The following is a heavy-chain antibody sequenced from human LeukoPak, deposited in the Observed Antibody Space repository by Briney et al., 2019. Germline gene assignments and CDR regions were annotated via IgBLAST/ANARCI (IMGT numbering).Heavy chain of an antibody. CDR1: GGTFSSYA. D-gene: IGHD3-22*01. Sequence: ASVKVSCKASGGTFSSYAISWVRQAPGQGLEWMGRIIPIFGTANYAQKFQGRVTITTDESTSTAYMELSSLRSEDTAVYYCARAYYYDSSGYYGAFDIWGQGTTVTVS. CDR3: ARAYYYDSSGYYGAFDI. V-gene: IGHV1-69*05. CDR2: IIPIFGTA. J-gene: IGHJ3*02.